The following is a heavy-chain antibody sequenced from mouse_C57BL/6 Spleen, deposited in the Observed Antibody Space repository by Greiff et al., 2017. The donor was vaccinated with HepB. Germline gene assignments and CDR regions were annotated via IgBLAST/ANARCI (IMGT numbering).Heavy chain of an antibody. CDR1: GFNIKDYY. CDR3: TRGWEGYYFDY. Sequence: VQLKESGAELVRPGASVKLSCTASGFNIKDYYMHWVKQRPEQGLDWIGRIDPEDGDTEYAPKFQGKATMTADTSSNTAYLQLSSLTSEDTAVYYCTRGWEGYYFDYWGQGTTLTVSS. D-gene: IGHD4-1*01. CDR2: IDPEDGDT. V-gene: IGHV14-1*01. J-gene: IGHJ2*01.